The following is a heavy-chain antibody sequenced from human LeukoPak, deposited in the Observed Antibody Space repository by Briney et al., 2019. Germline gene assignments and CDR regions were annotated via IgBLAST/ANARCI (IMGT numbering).Heavy chain of an antibody. CDR2: IFWDDDK. D-gene: IGHD2-21*02. CDR3: THSVGIVVVTSEDEYFLH. J-gene: IGHJ1*01. CDR1: GFSLSTSGVG. V-gene: IGHV2-5*02. Sequence: SGPTLVKPTQTLTLTCTFSGFSLSTSGVGVGWIRQPPGKALGWLALIFWDDDKRYNPSLESRLSITKDTSKDQVVLTMTNMDPADTATYYCTHSVGIVVVTSEDEYFLHWGRGSLVIVSS.